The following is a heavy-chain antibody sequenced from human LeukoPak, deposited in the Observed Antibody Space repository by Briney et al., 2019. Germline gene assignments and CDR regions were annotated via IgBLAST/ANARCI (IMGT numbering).Heavy chain of an antibody. CDR1: GYTFTSYD. Sequence: ASVKVSCKASGYTFTSYDINWVRQATGRGLEWMGWMNPNSGNTGYAHKFQGRATMTRNTAISTAYMELTSLRSDDTAVYYCARVAGPIDYWGQGTLVTVSS. CDR2: MNPNSGNT. J-gene: IGHJ4*02. V-gene: IGHV1-8*01. CDR3: ARVAGPIDY. D-gene: IGHD2-15*01.